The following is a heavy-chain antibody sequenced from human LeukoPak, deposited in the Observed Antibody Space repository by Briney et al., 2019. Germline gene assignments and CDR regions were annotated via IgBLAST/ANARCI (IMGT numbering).Heavy chain of an antibody. D-gene: IGHD2-15*01. CDR2: ISSSSSII. CDR1: GFMFSNYW. V-gene: IGHV3-48*02. Sequence: PGGSLRLSCVGSGFMFSNYWMSWVRQAPGKGLEWVSYISSSSSIIYYADSVKGRFTISRDNAKNSLYLQMNSLRDEDTAVYFCARGYSRGLDYWGQGALVTVSS. CDR3: ARGYSRGLDY. J-gene: IGHJ4*02.